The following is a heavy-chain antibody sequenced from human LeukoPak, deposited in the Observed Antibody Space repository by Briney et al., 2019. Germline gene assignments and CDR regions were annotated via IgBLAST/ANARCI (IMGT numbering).Heavy chain of an antibody. V-gene: IGHV4-59*01. Sequence: SGTLSLTRTVSVGSIISYYWSSIRQPPRRGGWRGGYIYYSGTTNHTPSLKSRVTISVDTSKNQFYLKLSSVTAADTAVYSCARDSDVSAAGGTDAFDIWGQGTMVTVSS. CDR3: ARDSDVSAAGGTDAFDI. CDR1: VGSIISYY. CDR2: IYYSGTT. D-gene: IGHD6-13*01. J-gene: IGHJ3*02.